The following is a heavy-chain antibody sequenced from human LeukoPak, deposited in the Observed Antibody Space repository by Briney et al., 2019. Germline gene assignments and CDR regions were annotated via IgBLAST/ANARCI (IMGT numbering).Heavy chain of an antibody. CDR3: ARRGDQRDFDI. CDR2: IYPGDSDT. CDR1: GYSFTNYW. J-gene: IGHJ3*02. V-gene: IGHV5-51*01. Sequence: GESLKISCKGSGYSFTNYWIVWVRQMPGEGLEWMGIIYPGDSDTRYSPSFQGSVTISGDKSSGTVYLQWSSLKASDTAIYYCARRGDQRDFDIWGQGTTVTVSS. D-gene: IGHD3-10*01.